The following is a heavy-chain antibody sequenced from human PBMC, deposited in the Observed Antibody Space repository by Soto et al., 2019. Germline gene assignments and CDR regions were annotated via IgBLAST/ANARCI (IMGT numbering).Heavy chain of an antibody. CDR3: ARLRIVVVTAIEPHFDY. CDR1: GGSISSSSYY. CDR2: IYYSGST. D-gene: IGHD2-21*02. J-gene: IGHJ4*02. Sequence: SETLSLTCTVSGGSISSSSYYWGWIRQPPGKGLEWIGSIYYSGSTYYNPSLKSRVTISVDTSKNQFSLKLSSVTAADTAVYYCARLRIVVVTAIEPHFDYWGQGTLVTVSS. V-gene: IGHV4-39*01.